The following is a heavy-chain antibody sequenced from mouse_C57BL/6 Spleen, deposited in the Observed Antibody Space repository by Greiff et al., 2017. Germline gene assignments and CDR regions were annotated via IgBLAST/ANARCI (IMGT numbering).Heavy chain of an antibody. CDR2: IWSGGST. V-gene: IGHV2-2*01. J-gene: IGHJ4*01. CDR3: ARNFHYYGSSIYAMDY. Sequence: VQLQESGPGLVQPSQSLSITCTVSGFSLTSYGVHWVRQSPGKGLEWLGVIWSGGSTDYNAAFISRLSISKDNSKSQVFFKMNSLQADDTAKYYCARNFHYYGSSIYAMDYWGQGTSVTVSS. D-gene: IGHD1-1*01. CDR1: GFSLTSYG.